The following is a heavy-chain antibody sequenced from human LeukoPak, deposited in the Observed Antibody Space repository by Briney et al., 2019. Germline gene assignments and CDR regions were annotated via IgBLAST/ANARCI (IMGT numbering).Heavy chain of an antibody. D-gene: IGHD2-21*01. J-gene: IGHJ4*02. CDR1: GYSITSGYY. CDR2: IYHSGGT. Sequence: SETLSLTCAVSGYSITSGYYWGWIRQPPVKGLEWIGSIYHSGGTYYNPSLKSRVTISVDTSKNQFSLKLSSVTAADTAVYYCASFHCGGNCYDCWGPGTLVTVSS. CDR3: ASFHCGGNCYDC. V-gene: IGHV4-38-2*01.